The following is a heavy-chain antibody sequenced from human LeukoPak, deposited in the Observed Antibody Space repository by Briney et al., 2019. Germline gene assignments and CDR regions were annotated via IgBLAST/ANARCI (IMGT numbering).Heavy chain of an antibody. J-gene: IGHJ4*02. CDR3: ARAPPERHWQLDFDY. CDR1: GYTFTSYY. V-gene: IGHV1-46*01. D-gene: IGHD6-6*01. Sequence: ASVKVSCKASGYTFTSYYMHWVRQAPGQGLEWMGIINPSGGSTSYAQKFQGRVTMTRDTSTSTVYMELSSLRSEDTAVYYCARAPPERHWQLDFDYWGQGTLVTVSS. CDR2: INPSGGST.